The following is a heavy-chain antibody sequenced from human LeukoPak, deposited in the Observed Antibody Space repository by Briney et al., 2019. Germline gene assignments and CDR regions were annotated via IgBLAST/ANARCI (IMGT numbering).Heavy chain of an antibody. CDR1: GYTFTSYG. J-gene: IGHJ1*01. D-gene: IGHD3-22*01. CDR2: ISAYNGNT. CDR3: AREATGYYDSSGFKIVFFQY. V-gene: IGHV1-18*01. Sequence: AAVKVSCKASGYTFTSYGISWVRQAPGQGLEWMGWISAYNGNTNYARNLQGRVTMTTDTSTTTAYMELRSLRSDDTAVYYCAREATGYYDSSGFKIVFFQYWGQGTLVTVSS.